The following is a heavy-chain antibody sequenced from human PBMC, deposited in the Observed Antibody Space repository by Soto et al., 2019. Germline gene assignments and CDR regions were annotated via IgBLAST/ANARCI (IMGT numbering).Heavy chain of an antibody. Sequence: EVQLLESGGGLVQPGGSLRLSCAASGFTFSSYAMSWVRQAPGKGLEWVSAISGSGGSTYYADSVKGRFTISRDNSKNTLYLQMNSLRAEDTAVYYCAKAYDVWSGYPSQVSIVYYWGQGTLVTVSS. CDR3: AKAYDVWSGYPSQVSIVYY. J-gene: IGHJ4*02. CDR1: GFTFSSYA. CDR2: ISGSGGST. V-gene: IGHV3-23*01. D-gene: IGHD3-3*01.